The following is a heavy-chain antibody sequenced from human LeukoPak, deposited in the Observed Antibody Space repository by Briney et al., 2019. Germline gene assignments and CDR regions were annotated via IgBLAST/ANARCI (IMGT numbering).Heavy chain of an antibody. D-gene: IGHD1-1*01. V-gene: IGHV3-23*01. CDR3: ARDPLHWNDGVDDSFDI. CDR2: ISGSGDNT. Sequence: GSLRLSCAVSGFTFSDYAMNWVRQAPGKGLEWVSLISGSGDNTFYADSVKGRFTISRDNSKNTLYLQMNSLRVEDTAVYYCARDPLHWNDGVDDSFDIWGQGTMVTVSS. J-gene: IGHJ3*02. CDR1: GFTFSDYA.